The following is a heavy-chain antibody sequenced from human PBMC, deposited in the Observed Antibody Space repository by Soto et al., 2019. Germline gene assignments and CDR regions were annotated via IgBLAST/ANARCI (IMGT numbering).Heavy chain of an antibody. Sequence: EVHLVESGGGLVQPGGSLRLSCAASGFTFSSYWMHWVHQAPGKGLVWVSSISTDASSTSYADPVKGRFTISRDNAKNTLYLQMNSVRAEDTAVYYCARLPNKSPQNWGQGTLVIVSP. J-gene: IGHJ1*01. CDR1: GFTFSSYW. V-gene: IGHV3-74*01. CDR3: ARLPNKSPQN. CDR2: ISTDASST.